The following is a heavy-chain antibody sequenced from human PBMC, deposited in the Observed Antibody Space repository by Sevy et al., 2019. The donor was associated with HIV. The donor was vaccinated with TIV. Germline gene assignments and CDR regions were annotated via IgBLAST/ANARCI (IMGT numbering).Heavy chain of an antibody. V-gene: IGHV3-33*01. J-gene: IGHJ4*02. CDR1: GFTFSTYG. CDR2: IWFDGSNT. D-gene: IGHD3-16*01. CDR3: AGDLEFYDYGGDGPACMPDY. Sequence: GGSLRLSCAASGFTFSTYGMHWVRQAPGKGLEWVAVIWFDGSNTYYADPVKGRFTISRDIAKNTLHLQMNSLRAEDTAVYYCAGDLEFYDYGGDGPACMPDYWGQGTLVTVSS.